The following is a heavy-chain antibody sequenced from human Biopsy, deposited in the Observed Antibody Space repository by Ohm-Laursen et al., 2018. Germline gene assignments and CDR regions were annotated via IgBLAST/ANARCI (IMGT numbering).Heavy chain of an antibody. J-gene: IGHJ6*02. D-gene: IGHD1-7*01. Sequence: SLRLSCAASVFSFDDFAMHWVRQSPGKGLEWVAGIDWNSRNINYGDSVKGRFSVSRDNAKNSLYLQMNSLRGEDTALYYCVKDTNWNYVWDRPGATKGMDVWGQGTTVTVSS. CDR3: VKDTNWNYVWDRPGATKGMDV. CDR1: VFSFDDFA. CDR2: IDWNSRNI. V-gene: IGHV3-9*01.